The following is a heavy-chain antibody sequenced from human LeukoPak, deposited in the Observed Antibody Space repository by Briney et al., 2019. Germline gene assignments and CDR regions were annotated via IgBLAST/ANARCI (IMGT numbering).Heavy chain of an antibody. D-gene: IGHD2-21*02. CDR3: ARGWGPAYCGGDCHRHFDY. V-gene: IGHV4-30-4*07. Sequence: PSETLSLTCDATGDSISSGGYSWNWIRQPPGQGLEWIGYIYSSGTTSYYPSLKSRVTISVDTSKNQFSLKLTSVTAADTAVYYCARGWGPAYCGGDCHRHFDYWGQGTLVTVSS. CDR2: IYSSGTT. CDR1: GDSISSGGYS. J-gene: IGHJ4*02.